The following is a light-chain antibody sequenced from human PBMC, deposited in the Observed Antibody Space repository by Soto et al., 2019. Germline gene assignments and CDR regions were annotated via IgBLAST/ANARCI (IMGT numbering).Light chain of an antibody. V-gene: IGKV1-5*01. CDR1: QSISSY. CDR2: DAS. J-gene: IGKJ1*01. Sequence: DIQMTQSPSSLSASVGDTVTFTCRASQSISSYLNWYQQKPGKAPKLLIYDASSLESGVPSRFSGSGSGTEFTLTISSLQPDDFATYYCQQYNSWWTFGQGTKVDI. CDR3: QQYNSWWT.